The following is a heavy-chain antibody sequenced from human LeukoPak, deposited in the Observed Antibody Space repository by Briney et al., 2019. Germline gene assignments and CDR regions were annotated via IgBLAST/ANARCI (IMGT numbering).Heavy chain of an antibody. CDR1: GFTFSKYA. CDR2: INSDGSST. V-gene: IGHV3-74*01. J-gene: IGHJ4*02. D-gene: IGHD3-22*01. Sequence: PGGSLRLSCAASGFTFSKYAMHWVRQAPGKGLVWVSRINSDGSSTSYADSVKGRFTISRDNAKNTLYLQMNSLRAEDTAVYYCARGGGYYDSGGYYPPGYWGQGTLVSVSS. CDR3: ARGGGYYDSGGYYPPGY.